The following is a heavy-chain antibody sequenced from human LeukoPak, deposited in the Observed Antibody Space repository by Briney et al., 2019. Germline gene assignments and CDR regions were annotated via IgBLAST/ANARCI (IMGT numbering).Heavy chain of an antibody. Sequence: SETLSLTCAVYGGSFSGYYWSWVRQPPGKGLEWIGEINHSGSTNYNPSLKSRVTISVDTSKNQFSLKLSSVTAADTAVYYCARGGGYNWNYGAWFDPWGQGTLVTVSS. CDR3: ARGGGYNWNYGAWFDP. V-gene: IGHV4-34*01. D-gene: IGHD1-7*01. J-gene: IGHJ5*02. CDR1: GGSFSGYY. CDR2: INHSGST.